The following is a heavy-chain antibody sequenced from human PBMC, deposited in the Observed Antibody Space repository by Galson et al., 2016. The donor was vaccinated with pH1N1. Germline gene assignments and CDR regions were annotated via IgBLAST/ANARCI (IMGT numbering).Heavy chain of an antibody. J-gene: IGHJ4*02. D-gene: IGHD4-17*01. CDR3: ARNGYGDYVGYFDY. Sequence: PALVKPTQTLTLTCTFSGFSLSTSGVGVGWIRQPPGKALEWLALIHWDDDKRYSPSLKSRLTITKDNSKNQVVLTMTNMDPADTATYYCARNGYGDYVGYFDYWGQGTLVTVSS. CDR1: GFSLSTSGVG. CDR2: IHWDDDK. V-gene: IGHV2-5*02.